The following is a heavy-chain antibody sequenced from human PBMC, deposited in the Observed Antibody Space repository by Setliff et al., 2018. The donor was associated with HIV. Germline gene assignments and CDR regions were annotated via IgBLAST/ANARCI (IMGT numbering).Heavy chain of an antibody. J-gene: IGHJ6*03. CDR3: ATSSRIYYYSYMDV. D-gene: IGHD2-2*01. CDR1: GYTFTKYG. V-gene: IGHV1-18*01. Sequence: ASVKVSCKTSGYTFTKYGITWVRQAPGQGLEWMGWISANNGNTNYAQKFQGRVTMTTDTSTSTAYMELRSLRSDDTAVYYCATSSRIYYYSYMDVWGKGTTVTVSS. CDR2: ISANNGNT.